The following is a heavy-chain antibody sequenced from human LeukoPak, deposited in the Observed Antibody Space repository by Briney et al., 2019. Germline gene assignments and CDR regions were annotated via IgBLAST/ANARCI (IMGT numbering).Heavy chain of an antibody. CDR2: ISGSSSYI. CDR1: GFTFSSYS. Sequence: GGSLRLSCAASGFTFSSYSMNWVRQAPGKGLEWVSFISGSSSYIYYADSVKGRFTISRDNAKNSLYLQVNSLRAEDTAVYYCARGRGVYYDSSGYYKTYYYYYMDVWGKGTTVTVSS. D-gene: IGHD3-22*01. V-gene: IGHV3-21*01. J-gene: IGHJ6*03. CDR3: ARGRGVYYDSSGYYKTYYYYYMDV.